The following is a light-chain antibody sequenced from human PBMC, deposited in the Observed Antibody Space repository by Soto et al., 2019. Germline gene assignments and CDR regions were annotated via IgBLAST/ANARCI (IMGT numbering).Light chain of an antibody. CDR1: SSNIGNNF. CDR2: DNN. J-gene: IGLJ1*01. Sequence: QSVLTQPPSVSADPGQKVTISCSGSSSNIGNNFVTWYQQLPGTAPKLLIYDNNKRPSGIPDRFSGSQSGTSATLGITGLQTGDEAVYYCGSWDSSLTYVFGTGTKLTVL. V-gene: IGLV1-51*01. CDR3: GSWDSSLTYV.